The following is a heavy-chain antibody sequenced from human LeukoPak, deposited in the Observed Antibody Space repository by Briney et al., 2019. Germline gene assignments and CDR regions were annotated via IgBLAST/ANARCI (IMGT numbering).Heavy chain of an antibody. D-gene: IGHD4-17*01. J-gene: IGHJ2*01. CDR1: GVSVSSNC. Sequence: GGSLRLSCAASGVSVSSNCMSRVRQAPGKGLEWVSAISASGGRTNNADSVKGRSTISRDNSKNTLYLQMNSLRAEDTAVYYCAKVAPLGDGDFWYFDLWGRGTLVTASS. CDR2: ISASGGRT. CDR3: AKVAPLGDGDFWYFDL. V-gene: IGHV3-23*01.